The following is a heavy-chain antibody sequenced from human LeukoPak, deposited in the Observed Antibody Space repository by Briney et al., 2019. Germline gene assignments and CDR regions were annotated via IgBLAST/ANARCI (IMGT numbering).Heavy chain of an antibody. CDR1: GGSISSSSYY. D-gene: IGHD3-9*01. CDR2: IYYSGST. Sequence: SETLSLTCTVSGGSISSSSYYWGWIRQPPGKGLECIGSIYYSGSTYYNPSLKSRVTISVDTSKNQFSLKLSSVTAADTAVYYCARNGGYYDILTGYYSSAAFDIWGQGTMVTVSS. J-gene: IGHJ3*02. CDR3: ARNGGYYDILTGYYSSAAFDI. V-gene: IGHV4-39*01.